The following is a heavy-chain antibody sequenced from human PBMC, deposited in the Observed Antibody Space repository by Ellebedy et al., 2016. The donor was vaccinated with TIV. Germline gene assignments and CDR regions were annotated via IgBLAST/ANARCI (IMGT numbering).Heavy chain of an antibody. D-gene: IGHD1-7*01. Sequence: SETLSLTCTVSGYSISSGYYWGWIRQPPGKWLEWIGSIYHSGSTYYNPSLKSRVTISVDTSKNQFSLKLRSVTAADTAVYYCARDRTGTSFDYWGQGTLVTVSS. CDR2: IYHSGST. J-gene: IGHJ4*02. V-gene: IGHV4-38-2*02. CDR1: GYSISSGYY. CDR3: ARDRTGTSFDY.